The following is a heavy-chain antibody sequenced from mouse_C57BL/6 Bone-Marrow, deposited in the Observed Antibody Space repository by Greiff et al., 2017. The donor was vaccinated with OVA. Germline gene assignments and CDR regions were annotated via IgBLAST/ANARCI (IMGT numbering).Heavy chain of an antibody. D-gene: IGHD2-1*01. V-gene: IGHV1-55*01. Sequence: VQLQQPGAELVKPGASVKMSCKASGYTFTSYWITWVKQRPGQGLEWIGDIYPGSGSTHYNEKFKSKATLTVDTSSSTAYMQLSSLTSEDSEVYYCARDNGNYVVDYYAMDDWGQGTSVTVSS. CDR2: IYPGSGST. CDR1: GYTFTSYW. J-gene: IGHJ4*01. CDR3: ARDNGNYVVDYYAMDD.